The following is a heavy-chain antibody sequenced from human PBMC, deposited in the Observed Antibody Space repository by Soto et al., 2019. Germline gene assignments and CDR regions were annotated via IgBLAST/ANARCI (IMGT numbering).Heavy chain of an antibody. D-gene: IGHD2-21*01. J-gene: IGHJ4*02. CDR2: ITSSGSYI. CDR1: RFRFNGHS. CDR3: TRAPNGLVALDSIDY. Sequence: GGSLRLSCAASRFRFNGHSMSWVRQAPGKWLEWVSSITSSGSYIYYADSVKGRFTISRDNVGNSLYLQMSSLRVEDTAIYYCTRAPNGLVALDSIDYWGQGTLVTVSS. V-gene: IGHV3-21*01.